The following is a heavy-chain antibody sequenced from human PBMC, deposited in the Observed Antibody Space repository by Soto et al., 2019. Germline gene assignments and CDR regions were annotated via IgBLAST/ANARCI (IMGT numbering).Heavy chain of an antibody. CDR3: VTAGPELYYYYYGMDV. CDR2: IKSKSDGETT. V-gene: IGHV3-15*01. D-gene: IGHD1-7*01. Sequence: PGGSLRLSCAASGFTFREAWMSWVRQAPGKGLEWVGRIKSKSDGETTDYAAPVKGRFTISRDDSDKTLHLQMNSLKAEDSAIYYCVTAGPELYYYYYGMDVWGQGTTVTVAS. J-gene: IGHJ6*02. CDR1: GFTFREAW.